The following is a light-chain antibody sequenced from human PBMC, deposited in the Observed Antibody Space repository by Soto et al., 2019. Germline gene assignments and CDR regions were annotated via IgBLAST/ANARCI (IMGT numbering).Light chain of an antibody. CDR3: QQYTGT. CDR2: DAS. V-gene: IGKV1-5*01. Sequence: DIQMTQSPSTLSASFVDRVTITCRASESISTGLAWYQQKPGRAPKLLIYDASNLESGVPSMFSGSSSGTAFLLTIDSVQPDDFATYYCQQYTGTFGQGKPLEIK. CDR1: ESISTG. J-gene: IGKJ5*01.